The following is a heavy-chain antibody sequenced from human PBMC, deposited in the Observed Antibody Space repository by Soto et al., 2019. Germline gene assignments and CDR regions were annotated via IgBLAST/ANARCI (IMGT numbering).Heavy chain of an antibody. CDR1: GFSLTTSGVG. J-gene: IGHJ4*02. CDR2: IYWDDDK. Sequence: QITLNESGPTVVKPAETLTLTCTFSGFSLTTSGVGVGWIRQSPGKAPEWLALIYWDDDKRYSASLKSRLTITKDTSKTQMVLTMASVDPAATATYYCAHRILRTVFGLVTTTAIYFDFWGQGTPVVVSS. CDR3: AHRILRTVFGLVTTTAIYFDF. D-gene: IGHD3-3*01. V-gene: IGHV2-5*02.